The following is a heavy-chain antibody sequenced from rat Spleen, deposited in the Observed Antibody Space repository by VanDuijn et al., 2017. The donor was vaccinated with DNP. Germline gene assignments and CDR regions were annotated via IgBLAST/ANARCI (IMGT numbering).Heavy chain of an antibody. J-gene: IGHJ1*01. CDR3: TREVLRSYTLYWYFDF. CDR2: ISTSGGST. V-gene: IGHV5-46*01. Sequence: EVQLVESGGGLVQPGRSMKLSCAASGFTFSSFPMAWVRQAPTKGLEWVATISTSGGSTYYRDSVKGRFTISRDNAKSTLYLQMNSLRSEDTATYYCTREVLRSYTLYWYFDFWGPGTMVTVSS. D-gene: IGHD1-2*01. CDR1: GFTFSSFP.